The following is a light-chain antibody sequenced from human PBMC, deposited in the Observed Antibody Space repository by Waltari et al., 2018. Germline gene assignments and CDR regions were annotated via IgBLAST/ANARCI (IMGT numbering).Light chain of an antibody. CDR2: AES. CDR3: QHLNNYPLT. Sequence: DIQLTQSPSFLSASVGDRVTITCRASQGISSDLAWYQQKPGKAPKLLIYAESTLQSVVPSRFSGSGSVTEFTLTISSLQPEDFATYYCQHLNNYPLTFGGGTKVEIK. J-gene: IGKJ4*01. V-gene: IGKV1-9*01. CDR1: QGISSD.